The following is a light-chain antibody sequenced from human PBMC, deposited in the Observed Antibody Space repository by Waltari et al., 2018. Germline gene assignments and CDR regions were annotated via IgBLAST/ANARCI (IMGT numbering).Light chain of an antibody. CDR1: QGISSY. J-gene: IGKJ5*01. V-gene: IGKV1-9*01. Sequence: DIQLNQSQSFLSAFIGDRVTITCRASQGISSYLALYQHKPGKAPKLLIYAASTLQSGVPSRFSGSGSGTEFTLTISSLQPEDFATYYCQQLNSYPSITFGQGTRLEIK. CDR3: QQLNSYPSIT. CDR2: AAS.